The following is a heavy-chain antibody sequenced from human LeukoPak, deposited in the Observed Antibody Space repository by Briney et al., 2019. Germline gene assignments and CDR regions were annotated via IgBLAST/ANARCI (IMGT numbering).Heavy chain of an antibody. J-gene: IGHJ6*03. V-gene: IGHV4-39*07. CDR2: IYYSGST. D-gene: IGHD1-14*01. CDR3: ARTTEGYMDV. CDR1: GGSISSSSYY. Sequence: SETLSLTCTVSGGSISSSSYYWGWIRQPPGKGLEWIGSIYYSGSTNYNPSLKSRVTISVDTSKNQFSLKLNSVTAADTAVYYCARTTEGYMDVWGKGTTVTISS.